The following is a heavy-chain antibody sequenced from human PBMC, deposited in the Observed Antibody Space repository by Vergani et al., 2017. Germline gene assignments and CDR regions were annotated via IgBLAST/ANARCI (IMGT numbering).Heavy chain of an antibody. D-gene: IGHD3-22*01. CDR2: INHSGST. CDR3: ATARNYDSSGYYHPDAFDI. Sequence: QVQLQQWGAGLLKPSETLSLTCAVYGGSFSGYYWSWIRQPPGKGLEWIGEINHSGSTNYNPSLKSRVTISVDTSKNQFSLKLSSVTAADTAVYYCATARNYDSSGYYHPDAFDIWGQGRMVNGYS. J-gene: IGHJ3*02. V-gene: IGHV4-34*01. CDR1: GGSFSGYY.